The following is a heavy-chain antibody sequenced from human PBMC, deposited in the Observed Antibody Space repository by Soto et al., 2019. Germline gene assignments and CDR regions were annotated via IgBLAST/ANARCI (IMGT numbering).Heavy chain of an antibody. J-gene: IGHJ2*01. D-gene: IGHD5-18*01. CDR2: ISYDGSNK. Sequence: QVQLVESGGGVVQPGRSLRLSCAASGFTFSSYAMHWVRQAPGKGLEWVAVISYDGSNKYYADSVKGRFTISRDNSXTXLYLQMNRLRAEDTAVYYCARAPLWGTAMVLWYFDLWGRGTLVTVSS. CDR3: ARAPLWGTAMVLWYFDL. CDR1: GFTFSSYA. V-gene: IGHV3-30-3*01.